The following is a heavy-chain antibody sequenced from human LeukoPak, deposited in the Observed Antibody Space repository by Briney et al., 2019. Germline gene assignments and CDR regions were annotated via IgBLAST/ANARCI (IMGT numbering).Heavy chain of an antibody. CDR1: GGSISSAPYY. CDR3: ARAGDILTGYCFDY. CDR2: VYYSDRT. V-gene: IGHV4-31*03. J-gene: IGHJ4*02. Sequence: PSQTLSLTCTFSGGSISSAPYYWSWIRQHPGKGLEWIGYVYYSDRTYYNPSLKSRLTISADTSKNQLSLRLSSVTAADTAVYYCARAGDILTGYCFDYWGQGALVTVSS. D-gene: IGHD3-9*01.